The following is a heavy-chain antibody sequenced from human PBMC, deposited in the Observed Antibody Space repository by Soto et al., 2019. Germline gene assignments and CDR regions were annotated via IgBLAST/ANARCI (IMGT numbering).Heavy chain of an antibody. V-gene: IGHV4-59*01. CDR3: ASVWGYAFDY. Sequence: QVQLQEPDPGLVKPSENLSLTCTVSAGSISSYYWSWMRQPPGKGLEWIGYIYYSGSTNYNHSLKRRVTISVDTSKNRFSLKLSSVTAAGTAVYYCASVWGYAFDYWGQGTLVTVSS. CDR1: AGSISSYY. D-gene: IGHD3-16*01. CDR2: IYYSGST. J-gene: IGHJ4*02.